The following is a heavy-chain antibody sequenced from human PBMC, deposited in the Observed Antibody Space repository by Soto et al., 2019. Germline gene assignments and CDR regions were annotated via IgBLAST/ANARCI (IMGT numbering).Heavy chain of an antibody. CDR3: AKSRVGDDLDV. J-gene: IGHJ4*02. CDR2: IKCDGSET. V-gene: IGHV3-7*03. CDR1: GLTFSSYW. Sequence: EVQLVESGGGLVQPGESLRLLCTSSGLTFSSYWMNWLRQAPGKGLEWVATIKCDGSETYHVEPVKGRFTIPRDNSKNSLYVHMNNLRADDTALYFSAKSRVGDDLDVWGQGTPVIVS. D-gene: IGHD1-1*01.